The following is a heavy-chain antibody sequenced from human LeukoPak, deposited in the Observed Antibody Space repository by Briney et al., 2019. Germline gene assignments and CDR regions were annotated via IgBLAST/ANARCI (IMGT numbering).Heavy chain of an antibody. V-gene: IGHV3-21*01. Sequence: GGSLRLSCAASGFTFSSYAMSWVRQAPGKGLEWVSSISSSSSYIYYADSVKGRFTISRDNAKNSLYLQMNSLRAEDTAVYYCAGQITDIVVVPAAIPWGQGTLVTVSS. CDR1: GFTFSSYA. CDR3: AGQITDIVVVPAAIP. J-gene: IGHJ5*02. CDR2: ISSSSSYI. D-gene: IGHD2-2*02.